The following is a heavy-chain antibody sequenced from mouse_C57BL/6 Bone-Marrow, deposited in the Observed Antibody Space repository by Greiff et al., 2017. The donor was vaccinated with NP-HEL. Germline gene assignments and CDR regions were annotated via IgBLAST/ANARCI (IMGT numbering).Heavy chain of an antibody. J-gene: IGHJ4*01. CDR3: ARWKELGRYYYDRDY. Sequence: QVQLKESGPELVKPGASVKISCKASGYAFSSSWMNWVKQRPGKGLEWIGRIYPGDGDTNYNGKFKGKATLTADKSSSTAYMQLSSLTSEDSAVYFCARWKELGRYYYDRDYWGQGTSVTVSS. CDR1: GYAFSSSW. V-gene: IGHV1-82*01. D-gene: IGHD4-1*01. CDR2: IYPGDGDT.